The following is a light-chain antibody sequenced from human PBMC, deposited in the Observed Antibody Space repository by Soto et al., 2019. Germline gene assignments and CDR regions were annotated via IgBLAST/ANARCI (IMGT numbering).Light chain of an antibody. CDR2: GAS. V-gene: IGKV3-20*01. CDR1: QSISNNF. J-gene: IGKJ1*01. Sequence: EIVLTQSPGTLSLSPGESAALSCRASQSISNNFLAWYQRKPGQAPRLLIYGASYRATDIPCRFSGSGSGTDFALTITRLEPDDFAVYYCQQYGGSPPPFGQGTTVEVK. CDR3: QQYGGSPPP.